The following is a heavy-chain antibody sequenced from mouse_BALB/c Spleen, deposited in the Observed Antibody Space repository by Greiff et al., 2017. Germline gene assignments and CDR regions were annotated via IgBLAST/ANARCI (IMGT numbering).Heavy chain of an antibody. Sequence: EVKVVESGGGLVKPGGSLKLSCAASGFTFSDYYMYWVRQTPEKRLEWVATISDGGSYTYYPDSVKGRFTISRDNAKNNLYLQMSSLKSEDTAMYYCARPITGYFDVWGAGTTVTVSS. J-gene: IGHJ1*01. CDR1: GFTFSDYY. V-gene: IGHV5-4*02. CDR2: ISDGGSYT. CDR3: ARPITGYFDV. D-gene: IGHD1-3*01.